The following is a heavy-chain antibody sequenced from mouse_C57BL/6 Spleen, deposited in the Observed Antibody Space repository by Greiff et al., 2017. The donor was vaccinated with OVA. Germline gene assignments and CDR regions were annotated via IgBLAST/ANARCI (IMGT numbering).Heavy chain of an antibody. D-gene: IGHD1-1*01. V-gene: IGHV1-15*01. CDR3: TRSDYYGSSYRYFEV. CDR1: GYTFTDYE. J-gene: IGHJ1*03. CDR2: IDPETGGT. Sequence: QVQLQQSGAELVRPGASVTLSCKASGYTFTDYEMHWVKQTPVHGLEWIGAIDPETGGTAYNQKFKGKAILTADKSSSTAYMELRSLTSEDSAVYYCTRSDYYGSSYRYFEVWGTGTTVTVSS.